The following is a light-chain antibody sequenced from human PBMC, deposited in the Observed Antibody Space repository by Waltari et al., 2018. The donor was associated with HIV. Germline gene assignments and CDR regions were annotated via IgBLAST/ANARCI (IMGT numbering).Light chain of an antibody. CDR1: TGAVTSGNY. Sequence: QTVVTQEPSLTVSPGGTVTLTCASSTGAVTSGNYPNWFQQKPGHAPRALIYSTNKKHTWTPRRFSGSLLGGKAALTLSGVQPEDEAEYYCLLYYGGQGYVFGTGTKVTVL. CDR3: LLYYGGQGYV. CDR2: STN. J-gene: IGLJ1*01. V-gene: IGLV7-43*01.